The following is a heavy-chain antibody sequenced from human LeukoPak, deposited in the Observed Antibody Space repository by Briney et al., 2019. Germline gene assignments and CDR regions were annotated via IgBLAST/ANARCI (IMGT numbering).Heavy chain of an antibody. Sequence: ASVKVSCKASGYTFTKYDITWVRQAPGQGPEWMGWISAYNGNTNYAQKFQGRVTMTTDTSTSTAYMELRSLRSDDTAVYYCAREAVAGAFLEYWGQGTLVTASS. J-gene: IGHJ4*02. CDR1: GYTFTKYD. V-gene: IGHV1-18*01. CDR3: AREAVAGAFLEY. D-gene: IGHD6-19*01. CDR2: ISAYNGNT.